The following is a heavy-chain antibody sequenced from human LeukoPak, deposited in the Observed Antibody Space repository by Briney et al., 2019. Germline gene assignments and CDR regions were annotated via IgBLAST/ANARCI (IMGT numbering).Heavy chain of an antibody. CDR2: KSSDGNAM. CDR3: AKDSHVWGSYRYRDFDY. J-gene: IGHJ4*02. Sequence: GRSLRLSCAASGFTFTAYLIHWVRQAPGKGLEWVAVKSSDGNAMFYADSVKGRFTISRDNSKNTLYLQMNSLRAEDTAVYYCAKDSHVWGSYRYRDFDYWGQGTLVTVSS. CDR1: GFTFTAYL. V-gene: IGHV3-30-3*01. D-gene: IGHD3-16*02.